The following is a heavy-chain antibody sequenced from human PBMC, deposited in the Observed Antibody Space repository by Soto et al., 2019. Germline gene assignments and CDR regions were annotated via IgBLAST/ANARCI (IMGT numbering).Heavy chain of an antibody. CDR3: ARGATATQYDY. J-gene: IGHJ4*02. Sequence: SETLSLTCTVCGVSVSSGSFYWAWIRQPPGKGLEWIGFGSYSGTTNYKPSLKSRVTISVDTSRSQISLKVSSLTAADTAVYYCARGATATQYDYWGQGTLVTVSS. V-gene: IGHV4-61*01. CDR1: GVSVSSGSFY. CDR2: GSYSGTT.